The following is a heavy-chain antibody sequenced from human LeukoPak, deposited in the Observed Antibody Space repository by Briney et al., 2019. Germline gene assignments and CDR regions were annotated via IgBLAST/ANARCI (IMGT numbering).Heavy chain of an antibody. CDR3: ARGISTGVIDY. J-gene: IGHJ4*02. CDR1: GGSFSGYY. D-gene: IGHD1-1*01. CDR2: INHSGST. V-gene: IGHV4-34*01. Sequence: KPSETLSLTCAVYGGSFSGYYWSWIRQPPGKGLEWIGEINHSGSTNYNPSLKSRVTISVDTSKNQFSLKLSSVTAADTVVYYCARGISTGVIDYWGQGTLVTVSS.